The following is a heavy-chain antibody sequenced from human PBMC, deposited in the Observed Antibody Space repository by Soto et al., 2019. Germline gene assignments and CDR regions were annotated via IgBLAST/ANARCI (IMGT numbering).Heavy chain of an antibody. CDR2: TIPIFSTA. CDR3: ARTQLNYRSGSYVPYYFDY. D-gene: IGHD3-10*01. Sequence: QVQLVQSGAEVKKPGCSVKVSCKASGGTFSSYAISWVRQAPGQGLEWMGGTIPIFSTANYAQKFQGRVTITADESTSTAYMELSSLRSEDTAVYYCARTQLNYRSGSYVPYYFDYWGQGTLVTVSS. V-gene: IGHV1-69*12. J-gene: IGHJ4*02. CDR1: GGTFSSYA.